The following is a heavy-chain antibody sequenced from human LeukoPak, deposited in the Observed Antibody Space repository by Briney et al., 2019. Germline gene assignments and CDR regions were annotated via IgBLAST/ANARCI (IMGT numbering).Heavy chain of an antibody. Sequence: GGSLRLSCAASGFIFSNYNMNWVRQAPGKGLEWVSSISSSSSYIYYADSVKGRFTTSRDNAKSSLYLQMNSLRAEDTAVYYCARDSGSYHGLLYWGQGTLVTVSS. J-gene: IGHJ4*02. CDR3: ARDSGSYHGLLY. V-gene: IGHV3-21*01. D-gene: IGHD1-26*01. CDR1: GFIFSNYN. CDR2: ISSSSSYI.